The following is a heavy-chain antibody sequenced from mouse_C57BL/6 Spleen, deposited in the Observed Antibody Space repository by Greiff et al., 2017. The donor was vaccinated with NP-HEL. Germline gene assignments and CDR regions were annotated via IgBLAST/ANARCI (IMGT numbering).Heavy chain of an antibody. J-gene: IGHJ3*01. CDR1: GFSLTSYG. D-gene: IGHD2-4*01. Sequence: VKLQESGPGLVQPSQSLSITCTVSGFSLTSYGVHWVRQSPGKGLEWLGVIWRGGSTDYTAAFMSRLSITKDNSKSQVFFKMNSLQADDTAIYYCAKGAIYYDYCAFAYWGQGTLVTVSA. CDR2: IWRGGST. V-gene: IGHV2-5*01. CDR3: AKGAIYYDYCAFAY.